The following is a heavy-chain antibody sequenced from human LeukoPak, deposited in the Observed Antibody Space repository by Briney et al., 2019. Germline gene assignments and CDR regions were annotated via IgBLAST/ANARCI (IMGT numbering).Heavy chain of an antibody. V-gene: IGHV3-66*01. CDR3: AMLPSGDY. J-gene: IGHJ4*02. Sequence: GGSLRLACAASSFTVSSSYMTWVRQAPGKGLEWVSIIYSGGSTYYADSVKGRFTISRDISKNTLYLQMNSLRAEDTAVYYCAMLPSGDYWGQGTLVTVSS. CDR1: SFTVSSSY. D-gene: IGHD3-10*01. CDR2: IYSGGST.